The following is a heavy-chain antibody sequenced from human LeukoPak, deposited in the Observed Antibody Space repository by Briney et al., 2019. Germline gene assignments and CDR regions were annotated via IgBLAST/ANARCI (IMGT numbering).Heavy chain of an antibody. D-gene: IGHD1-26*01. J-gene: IGHJ4*02. CDR2: ISAYNGNT. Sequence: APVKVSCKASGYTFTSYGISWVRQAPGQGLEWMGWISAYNGNTNYAQKLQGRVTMTTDTSTSTAYMELRSLRSDDTAVYYCARAISGSLAYSFDYWGQGTLVTVSS. CDR3: ARAISGSLAYSFDY. CDR1: GYTFTSYG. V-gene: IGHV1-18*01.